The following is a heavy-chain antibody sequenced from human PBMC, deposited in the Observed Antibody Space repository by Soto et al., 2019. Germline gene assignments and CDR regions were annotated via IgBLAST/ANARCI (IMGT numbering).Heavy chain of an antibody. D-gene: IGHD2-8*01. V-gene: IGHV4-30-4*01. CDR2: ILYSGTT. CDR3: ARNGAIDY. Sequence: TLSLTCTVSGGSISSGDYYWSWIRQPPGKGLEWIGYILYSGTTNYNPSLESRLTISVDTSKNQLSLKLTSVTAEDTDVYYCARNGAIDYWGRGTLVTVSS. J-gene: IGHJ4*02. CDR1: GGSISSGDYY.